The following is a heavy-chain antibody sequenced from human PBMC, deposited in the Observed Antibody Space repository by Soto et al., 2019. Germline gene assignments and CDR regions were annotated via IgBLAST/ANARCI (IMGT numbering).Heavy chain of an antibody. V-gene: IGHV4-39*01. D-gene: IGHD4-17*01. CDR3: ARQARLTVTTRVDY. J-gene: IGHJ4*02. Sequence: QLQLQESGPGLVKPSETLSLTCTVSGGSIISSSYYWGWIRQPPGKGRVWIGSIYYSGSTYYNPSFKRRLTLSVDTSKNQFSQKLSSVTAADTAVYYCARQARLTVTTRVDYWGQGTLVTVSS. CDR2: IYYSGST. CDR1: GGSIISSSYY.